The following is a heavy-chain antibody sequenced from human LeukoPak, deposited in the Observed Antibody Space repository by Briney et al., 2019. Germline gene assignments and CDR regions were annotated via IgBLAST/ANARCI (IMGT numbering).Heavy chain of an antibody. Sequence: PGGSLRLSCAASGFTFSSYSMNWVRQAPGKGLEWVSSISSSSSSYIYYADSVKGRFTISRDNAKNSLYLQMNSLRAEDTAVYYCARERHYYDSSGYYYPDFDYWGQGTLVTVSS. CDR3: ARERHYYDSSGYYYPDFDY. CDR1: GFTFSSYS. V-gene: IGHV3-21*01. D-gene: IGHD3-22*01. CDR2: ISSSSSSYI. J-gene: IGHJ4*02.